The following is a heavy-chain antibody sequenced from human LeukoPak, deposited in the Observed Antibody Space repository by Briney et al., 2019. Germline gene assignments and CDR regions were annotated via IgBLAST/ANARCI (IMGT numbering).Heavy chain of an antibody. V-gene: IGHV1-8*01. CDR3: ARGGSYYTGGYYYYYMDV. CDR2: MNPNSGNT. D-gene: IGHD1-26*01. J-gene: IGHJ6*03. Sequence: ASVKVSCKASGYTFTSYDMNWVRQATGQGLEWMGWMNPNSGNTGYAQKFQGRVTMTRNTSISTAYIELSSLRSEDTAVYYCARGGSYYTGGYYYYYMDVWGKGTTVTVSS. CDR1: GYTFTSYD.